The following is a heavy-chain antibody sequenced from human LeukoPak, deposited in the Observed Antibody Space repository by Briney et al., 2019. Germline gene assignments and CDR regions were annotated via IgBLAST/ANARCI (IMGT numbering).Heavy chain of an antibody. V-gene: IGHV1-18*01. Sequence: ASVKVSCKASGYTFTSYGISWVRQAPGQGLEWMGWISAYNGNTNYAQKLQGRVTMTTDTSTSTAYMELRSLRSDDTAVYYCARDRHFVVVTAQNGMDVWGQGTTVTVSS. CDR2: ISAYNGNT. CDR3: ARDRHFVVVTAQNGMDV. D-gene: IGHD2-21*02. CDR1: GYTFTSYG. J-gene: IGHJ6*02.